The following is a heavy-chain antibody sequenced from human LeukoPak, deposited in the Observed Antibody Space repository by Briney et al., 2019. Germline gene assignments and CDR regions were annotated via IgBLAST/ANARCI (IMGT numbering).Heavy chain of an antibody. J-gene: IGHJ5*02. D-gene: IGHD6-6*01. CDR1: GGSISSYY. CDR2: INHSGST. Sequence: PSETLSLTCTVSGGSISSYYWSWIRQPPGKGLEWIGEINHSGSTNYNPSLKSRVTISVDTSKNQFSLKLSSVTAADTAVYYCAREVPSIAARGPWFDPWGQGTLVTVSS. CDR3: AREVPSIAARGPWFDP. V-gene: IGHV4-34*01.